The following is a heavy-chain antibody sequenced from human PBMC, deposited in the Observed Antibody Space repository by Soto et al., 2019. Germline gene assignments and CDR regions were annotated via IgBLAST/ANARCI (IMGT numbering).Heavy chain of an antibody. V-gene: IGHV4-59*01. CDR1: GGSISSYY. J-gene: IGHJ4*02. D-gene: IGHD2-2*02. CDR2: IYYSGST. Sequence: SETLSLTCTVSGGSISSYYWSWIRRPPGKGLEWIGYIYYSGSTNYNPSLKSRVTISVDTSKNQFSLKLSSVTAADTAVYYCARVKAINYFDYWGQGTLVTVS. CDR3: ARVKAINYFDY.